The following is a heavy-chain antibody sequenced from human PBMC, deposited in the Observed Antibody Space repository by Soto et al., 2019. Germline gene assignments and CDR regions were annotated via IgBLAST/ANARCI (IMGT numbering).Heavy chain of an antibody. CDR1: GFSFIRYA. Sequence: EVRLVESGGGLVQPGGSLRLSCAASGFSFIRYAMSWVRQAPGKGLEWISYISMSGTTMFYADSVKGRFTISRDNAQKSLVLDMNSLRDDDTAIYFCARDAIGDATNWFDHWGQGTLVTVSS. CDR2: ISMSGTTM. V-gene: IGHV3-48*02. D-gene: IGHD3-10*01. CDR3: ARDAIGDATNWFDH. J-gene: IGHJ5*02.